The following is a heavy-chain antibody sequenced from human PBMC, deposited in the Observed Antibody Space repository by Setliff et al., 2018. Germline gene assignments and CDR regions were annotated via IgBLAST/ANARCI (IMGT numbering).Heavy chain of an antibody. V-gene: IGHV4-34*01. Sequence: LSLTCAVYGGSFSGYYWSWIRQPPGKGLEWIGEINHSGSTNYNPSLKSRVTMSVDTSKNQFSLKVSSVTAADTAVYYCARSFSRREKFLLDYWGQGALVTVSS. CDR2: INHSGST. CDR3: ARSFSRREKFLLDY. CDR1: GGSFSGYY. J-gene: IGHJ4*02.